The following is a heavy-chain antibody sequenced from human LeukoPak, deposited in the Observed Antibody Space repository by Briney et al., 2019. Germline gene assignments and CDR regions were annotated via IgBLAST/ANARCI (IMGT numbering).Heavy chain of an antibody. J-gene: IGHJ6*02. CDR1: GFTFSSYG. D-gene: IGHD1-26*01. CDR2: IPYDGSNK. V-gene: IGHV3-30*18. Sequence: GRSLRLPCAASGFTFSSYGFHWVRQAPGKGLEWVAVIPYDGSNKYYADSVKGRFTISRDNSKNTLYLQMNTLRAEDTAVYYCAKEVGYGMDVWGQGTTVTVSS. CDR3: AKEVGYGMDV.